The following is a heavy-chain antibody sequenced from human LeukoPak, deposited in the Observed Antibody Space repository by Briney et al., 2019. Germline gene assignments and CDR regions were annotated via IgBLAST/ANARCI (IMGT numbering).Heavy chain of an antibody. Sequence: SETLSLTCTVSGGSISSSSYYWGWIRQPPGKGLEWIGSIYYSGSTYYNPSLKSRVTISVDTSKNQFSLKLSSVTAADTAVYYCARTIVGATPYYFDYWGQGTLVTVSS. CDR2: IYYSGST. D-gene: IGHD1-26*01. V-gene: IGHV4-39*07. J-gene: IGHJ4*02. CDR3: ARTIVGATPYYFDY. CDR1: GGSISSSSYY.